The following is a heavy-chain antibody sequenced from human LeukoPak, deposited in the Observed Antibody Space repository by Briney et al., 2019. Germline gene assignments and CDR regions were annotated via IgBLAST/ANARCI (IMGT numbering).Heavy chain of an antibody. CDR1: GYTFTGYY. CDR3: AVDDYGDYYFDY. Sequence: ASVKVSCKASGYTFTGYYMHWVRQAPGQGLEWMGWINPNSGGTNYAQKFQGRVTMTRDTSNSTAYMELSRLRSDDTAVYYCAVDDYGDYYFDYWGQGTLVTVSS. V-gene: IGHV1-2*02. D-gene: IGHD4-17*01. CDR2: INPNSGGT. J-gene: IGHJ4*02.